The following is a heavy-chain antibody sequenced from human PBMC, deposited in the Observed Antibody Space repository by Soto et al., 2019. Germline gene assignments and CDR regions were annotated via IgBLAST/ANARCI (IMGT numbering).Heavy chain of an antibody. CDR1: GGSISSSSYY. CDR2: IYYSGST. J-gene: IGHJ4*02. V-gene: IGHV4-39*01. CDR3: ARRKSMVAREENDY. Sequence: QLQLQESGPGLVKPSETLSLTCTVSGGSISSSSYYWGWIRQPPGKGLEWIGSIYYSGSTYYNPSLKSRVTISVDTSKNQFSLKLSSVTAADTAVYYCARRKSMVAREENDYWGQGTLVTVSS. D-gene: IGHD5-12*01.